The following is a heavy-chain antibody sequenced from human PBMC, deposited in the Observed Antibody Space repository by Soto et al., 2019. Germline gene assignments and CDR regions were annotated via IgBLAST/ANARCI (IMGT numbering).Heavy chain of an antibody. D-gene: IGHD2-8*01. V-gene: IGHV4-34*01. Sequence: KPSETLSLTCAVYGGSFSGYYWSWIRQPPGKGLEWIGEINHSGSTNYNPSLRSRVTISVDTSKNQFSLKLSSVTAADTAVYYCARGEWGYYYYMDVWGKGTTVTVSS. CDR1: GGSFSGYY. J-gene: IGHJ6*03. CDR2: INHSGST. CDR3: ARGEWGYYYYMDV.